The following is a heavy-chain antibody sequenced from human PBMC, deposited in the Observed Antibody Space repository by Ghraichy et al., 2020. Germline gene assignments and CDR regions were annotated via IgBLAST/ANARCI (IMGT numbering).Heavy chain of an antibody. Sequence: GGSLRLSCAASGFTISGSVIHWVRQAPGKGLEWVALISSDGSQTYYTDSVKGRFTISRDNSKNTLFLQMSSLTSDDTAVYYCARGNGGPTVHFDYWGQGTLVTVSS. CDR2: ISSDGSQT. CDR3: ARGNGGPTVHFDY. CDR1: GFTISGSV. V-gene: IGHV3-30*04. J-gene: IGHJ4*02.